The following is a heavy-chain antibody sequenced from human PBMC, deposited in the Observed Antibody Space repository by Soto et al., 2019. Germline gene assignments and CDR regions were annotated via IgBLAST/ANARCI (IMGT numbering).Heavy chain of an antibody. CDR2: INPNSGGT. Sequence: ASVKVSCKASRYTFTGYYMHWVRQAPGQGLEWMGWINPNSGGTNYAQKFQGRVTMTRDTSISTAYMELSRLRSDDTAVYYCASSKKLDYYDSSGMGYWGQGTMVTV. CDR1: RYTFTGYY. CDR3: ASSKKLDYYDSSGMGY. V-gene: IGHV1-2*02. D-gene: IGHD3-22*01. J-gene: IGHJ4*02.